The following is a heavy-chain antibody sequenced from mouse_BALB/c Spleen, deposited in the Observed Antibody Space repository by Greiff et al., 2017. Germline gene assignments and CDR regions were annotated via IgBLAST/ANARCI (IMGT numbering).Heavy chain of an antibody. J-gene: IGHJ3*01. Sequence: VMLVESGPGLVQPSQSLSITCTVSGFSLTSYGVHWVRQSPGKGLEWLGVIWSGGSTDYNAAFISRLSISKDNSKSQVFFKMNSLQANDTAIYYCARAYDYDPFAYWGQGTLVTVSA. CDR2: IWSGGST. V-gene: IGHV2-2*02. CDR1: GFSLTSYG. D-gene: IGHD2-4*01. CDR3: ARAYDYDPFAY.